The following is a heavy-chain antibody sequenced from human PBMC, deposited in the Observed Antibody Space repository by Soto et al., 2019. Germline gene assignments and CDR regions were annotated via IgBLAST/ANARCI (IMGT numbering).Heavy chain of an antibody. CDR1: GYTFTSYA. Sequence: QVKLVQSGAEVKKPGASVKVSCKASGYTFTSYAMHWVRQAPGQRLEWMGWINAGNGNIKYSQKFQGRVTITRDTSASTADMEPGSLRCEDTAVYYCARVQYYYDNSGSFDYWGQGTLVTVS. J-gene: IGHJ4*02. V-gene: IGHV1-3*01. CDR3: ARVQYYYDNSGSFDY. CDR2: INAGNGNI. D-gene: IGHD3-22*01.